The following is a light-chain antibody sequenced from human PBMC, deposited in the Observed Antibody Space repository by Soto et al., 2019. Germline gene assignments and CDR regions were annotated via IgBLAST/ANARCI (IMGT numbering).Light chain of an antibody. CDR2: SAS. CDR1: QGIGTF. J-gene: IGKJ1*01. V-gene: IGKV1-27*01. Sequence: DIQMTQSPSSLSASVGDRVIITCRASQGIGTFLAWYQQRPGKVPELLMYSASTFQSGVPSRFSGSGSGTQFTLTISSLQPEDVATCYCQKYNSFPWTFGPGTKVELK. CDR3: QKYNSFPWT.